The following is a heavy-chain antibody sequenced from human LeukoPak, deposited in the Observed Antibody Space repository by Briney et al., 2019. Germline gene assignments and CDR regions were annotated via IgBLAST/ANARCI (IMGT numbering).Heavy chain of an antibody. J-gene: IGHJ4*02. CDR1: GFTFDDYA. Sequence: GGSLRLSCAASGFTFDDYAMHWVRQVPGKGLEWVSGISWNSGSIGYADSVKGRFTISRDNAKDSLYLQMNSLRAEDTAVYYCARDCQYCSNTNCRCCWGQGTLVTVSS. CDR3: ARDCQYCSNTNCRCC. D-gene: IGHD2-2*01. CDR2: ISWNSGSI. V-gene: IGHV3-9*01.